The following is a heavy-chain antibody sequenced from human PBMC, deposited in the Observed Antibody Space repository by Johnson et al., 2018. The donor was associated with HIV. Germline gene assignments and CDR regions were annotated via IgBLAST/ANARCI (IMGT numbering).Heavy chain of an antibody. CDR2: IYSGGRT. V-gene: IGHV3-53*01. CDR3: GREDMEWGAFEI. J-gene: IGHJ3*02. CDR1: GFTVSSNY. D-gene: IGHD3-3*01. Sequence: EVQLVESGGGFIQPGGSLRLSCAASGFTVSSNYMSWVRQAPGKGLEWVSVIYSGGRTFYADSVKGRFTISRDNSKNTRYFQMNSLRADDKAVYYCGREDMEWGAFEIWGQGTMVTVSS.